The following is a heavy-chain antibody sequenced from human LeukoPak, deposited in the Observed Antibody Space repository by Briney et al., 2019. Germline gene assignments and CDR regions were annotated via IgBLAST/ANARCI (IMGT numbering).Heavy chain of an antibody. CDR1: GFTFDDYT. J-gene: IGHJ4*02. D-gene: IGHD6-13*01. V-gene: IGHV3-43*01. CDR3: AEESSRSEPHFDY. Sequence: GGSLRLSCAASGFTFDDYTMNWVRQAPRKGLEWVSYISRDSGTIYYADSVKGRFTISRDNAKNSLYLQMNSLRTEDTALYSCAEESSRSEPHFDYWGQGTLVTVSS. CDR2: ISRDSGTI.